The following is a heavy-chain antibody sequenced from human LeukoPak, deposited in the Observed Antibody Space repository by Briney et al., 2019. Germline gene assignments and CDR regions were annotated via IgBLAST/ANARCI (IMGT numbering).Heavy chain of an antibody. Sequence: GASVKVSCKASGYTFTSYGISWVRQAPGQGLEWMGWISAYNGNTNYAQKLQGRVTMTTDTSTSTAYMELRSLRSDDTAVYYCARVPPGAVAGTPQGYYYYYMDVWGKGTTVTVSS. J-gene: IGHJ6*03. CDR2: ISAYNGNT. D-gene: IGHD6-19*01. CDR3: ARVPPGAVAGTPQGYYYYYMDV. CDR1: GYTFTSYG. V-gene: IGHV1-18*01.